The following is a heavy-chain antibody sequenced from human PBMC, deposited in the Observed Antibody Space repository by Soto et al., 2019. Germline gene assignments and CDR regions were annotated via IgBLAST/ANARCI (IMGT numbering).Heavy chain of an antibody. CDR1: GFTLRSYG. J-gene: IGHJ4*02. CDR2: ISFDGSDI. CDR3: AKMTRGYTYGLDY. D-gene: IGHD5-12*01. Sequence: QLVESGGGVVQPGRSLRLSCETSGFTLRSYGMHWVRQAPGKGLEWVAVISFDGSDIYYADSVRGRFTISRDNSKSTLHLQMSRLRAEDTAVYYCAKMTRGYTYGLDYWGQGTLVTVSS. V-gene: IGHV3-30*18.